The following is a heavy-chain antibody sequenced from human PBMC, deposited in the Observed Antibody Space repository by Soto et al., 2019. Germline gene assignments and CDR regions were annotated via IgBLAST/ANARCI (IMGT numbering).Heavy chain of an antibody. Sequence: XETLSLTCAVAGGSISSYYWSWIRQPPGKGLEWIGYLYNSGSTNYNPSLKSRVTISVDTSKNQFSLNLSSVTAADTAVYYCARGALTTYFDYWGQGTLVTVSS. J-gene: IGHJ4*02. CDR1: GGSISSYY. V-gene: IGHV4-59*01. CDR2: LYNSGST. CDR3: ARGALTTYFDY.